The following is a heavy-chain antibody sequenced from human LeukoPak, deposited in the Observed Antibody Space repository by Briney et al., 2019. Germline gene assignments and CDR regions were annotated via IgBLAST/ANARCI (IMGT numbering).Heavy chain of an antibody. CDR1: GFTFSSYG. J-gene: IGHJ4*02. Sequence: PGGSLRLSCAASGFTFSSYGMHWVRQAPGKGLEWVAVIWYDGSNKYYADSVKGRFTISRDNSKNTLYLQMNSLRAEDTAVYYRAKIRGYSYGLSDYWGQGTLVTVSS. D-gene: IGHD5-18*01. CDR2: IWYDGSNK. CDR3: AKIRGYSYGLSDY. V-gene: IGHV3-33*06.